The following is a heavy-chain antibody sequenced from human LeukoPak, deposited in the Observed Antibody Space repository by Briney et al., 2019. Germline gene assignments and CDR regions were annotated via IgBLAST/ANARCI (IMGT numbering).Heavy chain of an antibody. CDR3: ARWGPEVGGRGYCSSTSCYSEYFDL. J-gene: IGHJ2*01. D-gene: IGHD2-2*02. V-gene: IGHV4-4*09. CDR2: IYTSGST. Sequence: SETLSLTYTVSGGSISSYYWSWIRQPPGKGLEWIGYIYTSGSTNYNPSLKSRVTISVDTSKNQFSLKLSSVTAADTAVYYCARWGPEVGGRGYCSSTSCYSEYFDLWGRGTLVTVSS. CDR1: GGSISSYY.